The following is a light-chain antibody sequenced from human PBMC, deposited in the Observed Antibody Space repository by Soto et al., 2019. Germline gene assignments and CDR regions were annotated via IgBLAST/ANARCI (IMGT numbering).Light chain of an antibody. CDR2: VNS. Sequence: QAVVTQPPSVSGAPGQRVTISCTGSSSNIGAPYDVHWYQQLPGTAPKLLIYVNSNRPSGVPDRFSGSKSGTSASLAITGLQAEDEADYYCQSYDSSLSASVFGGGTQLTVL. CDR1: SSNIGAPYD. J-gene: IGLJ2*01. V-gene: IGLV1-40*01. CDR3: QSYDSSLSASV.